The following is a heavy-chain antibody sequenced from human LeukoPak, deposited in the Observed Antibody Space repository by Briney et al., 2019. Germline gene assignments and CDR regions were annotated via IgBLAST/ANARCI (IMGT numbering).Heavy chain of an antibody. Sequence: GGSLTLSYAVSGFTFSHYAMSWVRQAPGTGLEWVGSLTDSCDATYYADSVKGRLTISRDNSNSTLYLHISGLRDEDTAVYYCARGYSHNSGGWLDPWGQGALVTVSS. J-gene: IGHJ5*02. CDR3: ARGYSHNSGGWLDP. D-gene: IGHD5-12*01. CDR1: GFTFSHYA. V-gene: IGHV3-23*01. CDR2: LTDSCDAT.